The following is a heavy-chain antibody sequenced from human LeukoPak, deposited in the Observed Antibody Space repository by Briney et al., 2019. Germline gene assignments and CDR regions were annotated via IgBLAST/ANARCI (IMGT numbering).Heavy chain of an antibody. CDR1: GYTFTSYG. V-gene: IGHV1-18*01. D-gene: IGHD3-3*01. J-gene: IGHJ4*02. CDR2: ISAYNGNT. Sequence: ASVKVSCKASGYTFTSYGISWVRQAPGQGLEWMGWISAYNGNTNYAQKLQGRVTMTTDTSTSTAYMDLRSLRSDDTAVYYCARSFWSGYSVDYWGQGTLVTVSS. CDR3: ARSFWSGYSVDY.